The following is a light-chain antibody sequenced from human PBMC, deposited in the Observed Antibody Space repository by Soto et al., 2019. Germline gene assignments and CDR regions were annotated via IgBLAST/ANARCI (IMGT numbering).Light chain of an antibody. CDR1: NSDVGGYNY. CDR3: SSYGGSNNLL. V-gene: IGLV2-8*01. J-gene: IGLJ3*02. CDR2: EVT. Sequence: QSALTQPPSASGSPGQSVTISCTGTNSDVGGYNYVSWYQQHPGRAPKLMIYEVTKRPSGVPDRFFGSKSGNTASLTVSGLQAEDEADYYCSSYGGSNNLLFGGGTKVTVL.